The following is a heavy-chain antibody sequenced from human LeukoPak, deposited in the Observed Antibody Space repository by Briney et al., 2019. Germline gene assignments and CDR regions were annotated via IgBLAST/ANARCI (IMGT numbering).Heavy chain of an antibody. CDR2: ISSSSSTV. CDR3: ARDKIAAAGLTPDWFDP. V-gene: IGHV3-48*01. D-gene: IGHD6-13*01. Sequence: GGSLRLSCAASGFTFSSYSMNWVRQAPGKGLEWVSSISSSSSTVYYADSVKGRFTISRDNAKNSLYLQMNSLRAEDTAVYYCARDKIAAAGLTPDWFDPWGQGTLVTVSS. CDR1: GFTFSSYS. J-gene: IGHJ5*02.